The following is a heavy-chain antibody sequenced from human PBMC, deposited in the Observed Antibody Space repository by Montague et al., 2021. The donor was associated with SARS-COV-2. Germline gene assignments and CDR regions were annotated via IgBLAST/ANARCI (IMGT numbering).Heavy chain of an antibody. Sequence: SETLSLTCTVSGGSISSNFWSWIRQPPGKGLEWIGYIYYSGNTNYNPSLKSRVTISVDTSKKQFSLQLSSVTAADTAVYYCARTRGYDPPFDFWGQGTLVTVSS. CDR3: ARTRGYDPPFDF. V-gene: IGHV4-59*01. D-gene: IGHD5-12*01. CDR1: GGSISSNF. CDR2: IYYSGNT. J-gene: IGHJ4*02.